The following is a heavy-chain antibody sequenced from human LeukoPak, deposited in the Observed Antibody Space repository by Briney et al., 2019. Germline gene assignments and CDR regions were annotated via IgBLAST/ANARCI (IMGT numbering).Heavy chain of an antibody. Sequence: PSGTLSLTCAVSGGSISSSNWWSWVRPPPGKGLEWIGEIYHSGSTNYNPSLKSRVTISVDKSKNQFSLKLSSVTAADTAVYYCAREAGYSSGWYPLLRMYYFDYWGQGTLVTVSS. J-gene: IGHJ4*02. CDR2: IYHSGST. D-gene: IGHD6-19*01. CDR1: GGSISSSNW. CDR3: AREAGYSSGWYPLLRMYYFDY. V-gene: IGHV4-4*02.